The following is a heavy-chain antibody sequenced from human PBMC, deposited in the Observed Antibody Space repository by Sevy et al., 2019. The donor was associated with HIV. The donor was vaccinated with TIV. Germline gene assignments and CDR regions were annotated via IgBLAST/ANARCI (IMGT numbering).Heavy chain of an antibody. V-gene: IGHV4-61*01. CDR3: ARGGLSRISGDWFDP. J-gene: IGHJ5*02. CDR2: IYYSGST. D-gene: IGHD1-26*01. CDR1: GGSVSSGSYY. Sequence: SETLSLTCTVSGGSVSSGSYYWSWIRQPPGKGLEWIGYIYYSGSTNYNPSLKSRVTISVDTSKNQFSLKLSSVTAAGTAVYYCARGGLSRISGDWFDPWGQGTLVTVSS.